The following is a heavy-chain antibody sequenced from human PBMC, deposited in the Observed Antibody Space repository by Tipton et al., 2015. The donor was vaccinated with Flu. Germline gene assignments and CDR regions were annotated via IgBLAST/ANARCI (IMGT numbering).Heavy chain of an antibody. V-gene: IGHV1-8*01. J-gene: IGHJ4*02. D-gene: IGHD2-2*01. CDR2: MNPNSGNT. Sequence: QVQLVQSGPEVKKPGASVKVSCKASGYTFTSYDINWVRQATGQGLEWMGWMNPNSGNTGYTQKFQGRVTMTRDTSISTAYMELSSLRSEDTAVDYCASVVVPAAMYYWGQGTLVTVSS. CDR1: GYTFTSYD. CDR3: ASVVVPAAMYY.